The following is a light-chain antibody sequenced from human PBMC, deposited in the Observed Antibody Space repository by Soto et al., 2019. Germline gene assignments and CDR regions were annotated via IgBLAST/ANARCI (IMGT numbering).Light chain of an antibody. CDR1: GSYVGTYNR. V-gene: IGLV2-18*02. CDR2: EVN. J-gene: IGLJ1*01. CDR3: SSYTSSSTYV. Sequence: QSALAQPPSVSGSPGQSVIISCTGTGSYVGTYNRVSWYQQPPVTAPKLMIFEVNNLPAGVPDRFSGSKSGNTASLTISGLQAEDEAVYYCSSYTSSSTYVFGTGTKVTVL.